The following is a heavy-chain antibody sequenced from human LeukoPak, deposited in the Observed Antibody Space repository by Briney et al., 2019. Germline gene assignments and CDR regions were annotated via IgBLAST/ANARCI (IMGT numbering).Heavy chain of an antibody. Sequence: AGGSLRLSCAASGFTFSSYAMSWVRQAPGKGLEWVSSISSSSSYIYYADSVKGRFTISRDNAKNSLYLQMNSLRAEDTAVYYCASLGRNEMDVWGQGTTVTVSS. CDR2: ISSSSSYI. V-gene: IGHV3-21*01. J-gene: IGHJ6*02. CDR3: ASLGRNEMDV. D-gene: IGHD1-26*01. CDR1: GFTFSSYA.